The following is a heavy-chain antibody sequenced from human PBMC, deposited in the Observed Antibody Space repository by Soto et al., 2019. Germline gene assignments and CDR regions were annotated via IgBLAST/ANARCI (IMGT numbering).Heavy chain of an antibody. D-gene: IGHD5-12*01. V-gene: IGHV4-59*01. CDR3: ARAEGGYSGYDLGTIYYYYGMDV. J-gene: IGHJ6*02. CDR1: GGSISSYY. CDR2: IYYSGST. Sequence: LSLTCTVSGGSISSYYWSWIRQPPGKGLEWIGYIYYSGSTNYNPSLKSRVTISVDTSKNQFSLKLSSVTAADTAVYYCARAEGGYSGYDLGTIYYYYGMDVWGQGTTVTVSS.